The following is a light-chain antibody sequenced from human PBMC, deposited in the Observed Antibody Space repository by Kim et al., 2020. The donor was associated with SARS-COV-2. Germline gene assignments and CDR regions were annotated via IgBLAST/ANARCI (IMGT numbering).Light chain of an antibody. CDR1: QDISNY. CDR2: DAS. V-gene: IGKV1-33*01. Sequence: DIQMTQSPSSLSASVGDRVTITCQASQDISNYLNWYQQKPGKAPKLLIYDASNLETGVPSRFGGSGSGTDFTFTISSLQPEDIATYYCQQYDNLLTWTFGQGTKVDIK. J-gene: IGKJ1*01. CDR3: QQYDNLLTWT.